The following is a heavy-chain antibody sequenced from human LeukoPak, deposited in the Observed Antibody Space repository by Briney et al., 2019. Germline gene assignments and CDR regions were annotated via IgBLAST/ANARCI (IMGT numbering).Heavy chain of an antibody. V-gene: IGHV4-39*07. Sequence: SETLFLTCTVSGGSINSYSYYWGWIRQPPGKGLEWIGSIYYTGSTYYNPSLKSRVTISVDTSKNQFSLKLSSVTAADTAVYYCARVRYSSSWSYDYWGQGTLVTVSS. J-gene: IGHJ4*02. CDR2: IYYTGST. D-gene: IGHD6-13*01. CDR1: GGSINSYSYY. CDR3: ARVRYSSSWSYDY.